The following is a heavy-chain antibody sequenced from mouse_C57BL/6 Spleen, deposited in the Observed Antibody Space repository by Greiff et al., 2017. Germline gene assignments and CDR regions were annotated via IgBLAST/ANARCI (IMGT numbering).Heavy chain of an antibody. CDR1: GYTFTSYW. Sequence: VQLQQPGAELVKPGASVKLSCKASGYTFTSYWMHWVKQRPGRGLEWIGRIDPNRGGTKYNEKFKSKATLTVDKPSSTAYMQLSSLTSEDSAVYYCAAYYSNLYWYFDVWGTGTTVTVSS. CDR2: IDPNRGGT. D-gene: IGHD2-5*01. J-gene: IGHJ1*03. V-gene: IGHV1-72*01. CDR3: AAYYSNLYWYFDV.